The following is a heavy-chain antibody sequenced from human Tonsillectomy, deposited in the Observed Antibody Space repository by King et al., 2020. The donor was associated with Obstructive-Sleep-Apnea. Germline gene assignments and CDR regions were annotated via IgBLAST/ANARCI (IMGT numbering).Heavy chain of an antibody. Sequence: QVQLVESGGGVVQPGRSLRLSCAASGFTFRSYGIHWVRQAPGKGLEWVAVISYDGSNKYYADSVKGRFTISRDNSKNTLYLQMNSLRPEDTAVYYCAKEDGPRLLWFGELDVWGQGTTVTVSS. CDR1: GFTFRSYG. V-gene: IGHV3-30*18. CDR3: AKEDGPRLLWFGELDV. CDR2: ISYDGSNK. J-gene: IGHJ6*02. D-gene: IGHD3-10*01.